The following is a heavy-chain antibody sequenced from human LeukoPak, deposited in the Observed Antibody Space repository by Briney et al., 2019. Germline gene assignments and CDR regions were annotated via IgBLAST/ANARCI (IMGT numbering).Heavy chain of an antibody. Sequence: ASVKVSCKASGYTFTSYYMHWVRRAPGQGLEWMGIINPSGGSTSYAQKFQGRVTMTRDTSTSTVYMELSSLRSEDTAVYYCASHYGSGSYYEKKFDYWGQGTLVTVSS. CDR1: GYTFTSYY. J-gene: IGHJ4*02. D-gene: IGHD3-10*01. CDR3: ASHYGSGSYYEKKFDY. CDR2: INPSGGST. V-gene: IGHV1-46*01.